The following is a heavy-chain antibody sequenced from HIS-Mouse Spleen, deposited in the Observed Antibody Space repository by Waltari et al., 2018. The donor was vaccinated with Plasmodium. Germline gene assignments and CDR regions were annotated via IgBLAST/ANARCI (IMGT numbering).Heavy chain of an antibody. D-gene: IGHD3-3*01. J-gene: IGHJ4*02. V-gene: IGHV4-34*01. Sequence: QVQLQQWGAGLLKPSETLSLTCAVYGGSFSGYYWSWIRQPPGKGLGWIGEINHSGSTNYNPSLKSRVTISVDTSKNQFSLKLSSVTAADTAVYYCARAYYDFWSGYRFDYWGQGTLVTVSS. CDR3: ARAYYDFWSGYRFDY. CDR1: GGSFSGYY. CDR2: INHSGST.